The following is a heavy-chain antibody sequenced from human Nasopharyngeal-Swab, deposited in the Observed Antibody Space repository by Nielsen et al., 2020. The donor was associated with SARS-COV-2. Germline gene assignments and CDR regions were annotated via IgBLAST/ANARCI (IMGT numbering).Heavy chain of an antibody. CDR3: ARGVATVTTFFFDY. J-gene: IGHJ4*02. D-gene: IGHD4-17*01. Sequence: ASVKVSCKASGYTFTSYAMHWVRQAPGQRLEWMGWINAGNGNTKYSQKFQGRVTITRDTSASTAYMELSSLRSEDTAVYYCARGVATVTTFFFDYWGQGTLVTVSS. CDR2: INAGNGNT. CDR1: GYTFTSYA. V-gene: IGHV1-3*01.